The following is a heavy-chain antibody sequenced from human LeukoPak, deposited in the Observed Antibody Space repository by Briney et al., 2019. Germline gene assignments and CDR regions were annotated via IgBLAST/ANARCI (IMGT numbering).Heavy chain of an antibody. J-gene: IGHJ4*02. D-gene: IGHD2-15*01. CDR2: IGSTGDYI. Sequence: KPGGSLRLSCSASGFIFSTYSMNWVRQAPGKGLEWVSYIGSTGDYIFYADSVKGRFTISRDNAKNSLYLQMNSLGAEDTAVYYCARDGGYFWGQGTLVTVSS. V-gene: IGHV3-21*01. CDR3: ARDGGYF. CDR1: GFIFSTYS.